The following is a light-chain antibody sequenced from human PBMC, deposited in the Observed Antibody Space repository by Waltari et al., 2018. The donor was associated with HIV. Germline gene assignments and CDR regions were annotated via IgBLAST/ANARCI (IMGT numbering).Light chain of an antibody. J-gene: IGKJ1*01. V-gene: IGKV3-15*01. CDR2: GAS. Sequence: EILMTQSPATLSVSPGERVTLSCRASQNVITNLAWYQQNPGQAPRLLIYGASTRATDIPPRFSGGGSGTDFTLTIGSLQSEDFAFYYCQQYNKWPRTFGQGTKVEVK. CDR1: QNVITN. CDR3: QQYNKWPRT.